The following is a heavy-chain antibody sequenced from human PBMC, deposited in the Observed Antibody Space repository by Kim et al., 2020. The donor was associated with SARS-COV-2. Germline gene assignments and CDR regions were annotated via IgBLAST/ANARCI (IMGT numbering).Heavy chain of an antibody. CDR3: ARRLYAASTRSLDS. V-gene: IGHV3-23*01. D-gene: IGHD2-8*01. J-gene: IGHJ4*02. Sequence: ADSVTGRFTIPRDNARKTLYLQMNTLRVEDTALYYCARRLYAASTRSLDSWGQGTLVTVSS.